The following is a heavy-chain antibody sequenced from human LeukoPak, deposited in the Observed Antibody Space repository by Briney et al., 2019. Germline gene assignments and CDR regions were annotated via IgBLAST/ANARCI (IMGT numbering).Heavy chain of an antibody. CDR2: IKPDGSEK. Sequence: GGSLRLSCAASGFTFRNYWMSWVRQAPGKGLEWLANIKPDGSEKYYVDSVKGRFTISRDNVKNALYLQMDSLRAEDTAVYYCANIIAVAATFDYWGQGTLVTVSS. J-gene: IGHJ4*02. CDR1: GFTFRNYW. D-gene: IGHD6-19*01. CDR3: ANIIAVAATFDY. V-gene: IGHV3-7*01.